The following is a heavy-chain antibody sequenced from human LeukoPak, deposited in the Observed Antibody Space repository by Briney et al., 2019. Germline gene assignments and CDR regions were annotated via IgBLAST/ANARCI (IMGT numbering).Heavy chain of an antibody. CDR3: AREYYDFWSGYYSNWFDP. CDR2: ISAYNGNT. V-gene: IGHV1-18*01. D-gene: IGHD3-3*01. CDR1: GYTFTSYG. Sequence: GASVKVSCKASGYTFTSYGISWVRQAPGQGLEWMGWISAYNGNTNYAQKLQGRVTMTTDTSTSTAYMELRSLRSDDTAVYYCAREYYDFWSGYYSNWFDPWGQGTLVTVSS. J-gene: IGHJ5*02.